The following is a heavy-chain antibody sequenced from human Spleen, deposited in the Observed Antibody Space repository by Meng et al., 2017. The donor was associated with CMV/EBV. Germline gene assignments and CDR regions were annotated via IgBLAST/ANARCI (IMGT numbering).Heavy chain of an antibody. Sequence: GGSLRLSCAASEFTVSSNYMTWVRQAPGKGLEWVSVIYSGGSTYFADSVKGRFTISRDSSKNTLYLQMNSLRPEDTAVYYCARARSSWYPDGFDIWGQGTMVTVSS. CDR3: ARARSSWYPDGFDI. D-gene: IGHD6-13*01. CDR1: EFTVSSNY. J-gene: IGHJ3*02. CDR2: IYSGGST. V-gene: IGHV3-66*02.